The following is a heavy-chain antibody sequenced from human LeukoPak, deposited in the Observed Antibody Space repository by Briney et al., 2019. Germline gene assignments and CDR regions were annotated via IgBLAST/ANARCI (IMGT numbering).Heavy chain of an antibody. D-gene: IGHD4-17*01. V-gene: IGHV3-23*01. CDR1: GFTFSTYA. J-gene: IGHJ3*02. CDR2: IRGSGGST. CDR3: AKDPNGDYFGAFDS. Sequence: GSLRLSCAASGFTFSTYAMTWVRQAPGKGLEWVSAIRGSGGSTLYADSVKGRFTISRDNSKNTLYLQMNSLRAEDTAVYYCAKDPNGDYFGAFDSWGQGTMVTVSS.